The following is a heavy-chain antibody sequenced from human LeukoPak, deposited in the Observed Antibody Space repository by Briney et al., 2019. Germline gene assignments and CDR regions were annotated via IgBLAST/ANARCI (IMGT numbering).Heavy chain of an antibody. CDR3: ARDLDSSLRD. J-gene: IGHJ4*02. CDR1: GFTFSSYG. CDR2: ISYDGSDK. Sequence: GGSLRLSCAASGFTFSSYGMHWVRQAPGKGLEGVAVISYDGSDKYYADSVKGRFTISRDNSRNTLYLQMNSLRAEDTAVYYCARDLDSSLRDWSQGTLVTVSS. V-gene: IGHV3-33*05. D-gene: IGHD6-19*01.